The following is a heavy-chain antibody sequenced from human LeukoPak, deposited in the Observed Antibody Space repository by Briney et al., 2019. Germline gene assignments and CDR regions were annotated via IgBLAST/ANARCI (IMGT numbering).Heavy chain of an antibody. CDR2: INSDGSST. D-gene: IGHD3-22*01. CDR1: GFTFSSYW. J-gene: IGHJ4*02. Sequence: GGSLRLSCADSGFTFSSYWMHWVRQAPGKGLEWVSRINSDGSSTSCAGSVKGRFTMSRDSAKNTLYMQKNSLRAEDTAVYYCARISYYSRGYFHYWGQGTLVTVSS. V-gene: IGHV3-74*01. CDR3: ARISYYSRGYFHY.